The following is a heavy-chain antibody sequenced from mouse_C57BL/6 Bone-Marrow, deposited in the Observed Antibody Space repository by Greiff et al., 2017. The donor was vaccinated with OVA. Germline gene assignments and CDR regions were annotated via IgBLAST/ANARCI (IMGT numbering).Heavy chain of an antibody. CDR1: FFPFPISW. CDR2: IYPGSGST. Sequence: QVPLQHPGAALVQPLASVPMSCPASFFPFPISWLSWFPHMPGPVLAWIGDIYPGSGSTNYNEKFKSKATLTVDTSSSTAYMQVSSLTSEDAAVYYCASGLIPMDYWGKGTSVTVSS. V-gene: IGHV1-55*01. CDR3: ASGLIPMDY. D-gene: IGHD3-3*01. J-gene: IGHJ4*01.